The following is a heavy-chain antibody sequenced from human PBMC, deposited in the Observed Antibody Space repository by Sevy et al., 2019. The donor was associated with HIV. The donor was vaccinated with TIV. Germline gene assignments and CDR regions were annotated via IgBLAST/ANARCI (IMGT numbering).Heavy chain of an antibody. CDR3: AREGCSKPHDY. CDR2: FSFGCGKI. Sequence: GGSLRLSYAASGFTFSSYAMSWVRQAPGKGLEWVSTFSFGCGKINYADSVKGRFTISRDNSKNTLYLQMNSLRAEDTAVYYCAREGCSKPHDYWGQGTLVTVSS. CDR1: GFTFSSYA. J-gene: IGHJ4*02. V-gene: IGHV3-23*01. D-gene: IGHD2-2*01.